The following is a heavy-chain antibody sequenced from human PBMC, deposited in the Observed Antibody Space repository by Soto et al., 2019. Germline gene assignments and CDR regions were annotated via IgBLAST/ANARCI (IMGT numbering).Heavy chain of an antibody. D-gene: IGHD2-15*01. CDR1: GFIFSDYF. CDR2: INISGRMT. J-gene: IGHJ4*02. Sequence: QVQLVESGGGLVKPGGSLRLSCAGAGFIFSDYFMTWIRQSPGKGLEWVAAINISGRMTHYADSVKGRFTMSRDNDKKSLYLQMASLRVGDTAVYYGARLVVAAHYFDYWGQGTLVTVSS. CDR3: ARLVVAAHYFDY. V-gene: IGHV3-11*01.